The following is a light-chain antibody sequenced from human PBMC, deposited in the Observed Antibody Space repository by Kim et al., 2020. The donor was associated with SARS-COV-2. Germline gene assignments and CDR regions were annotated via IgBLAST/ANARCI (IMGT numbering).Light chain of an antibody. Sequence: AIRMTQSPSSFSASTGDRVTITCRASQGISSYLAWYQQKTGKAPKLLIYAASNLQSGVPSRFSGSGSGTDFTLNVSCLQSENFATYYWQQYYSYPRTCGQGTKVDIQ. CDR2: AAS. J-gene: IGKJ1*01. CDR3: QQYYSYPRT. CDR1: QGISSY. V-gene: IGKV1-8*01.